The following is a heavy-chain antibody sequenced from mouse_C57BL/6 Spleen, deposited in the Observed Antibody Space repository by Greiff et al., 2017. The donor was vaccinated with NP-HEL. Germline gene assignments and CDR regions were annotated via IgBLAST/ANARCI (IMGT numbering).Heavy chain of an antibody. CDR3: AYGDYAMDY. D-gene: IGHD1-1*01. V-gene: IGHV1-72*01. CDR2: IDPNSGGT. Sequence: QVQLQQPGAELVQPGASVKLSCKASGYTFTSYWMHWVKQRPGRGLEWIGRIDPNSGGTKYNETVTSKATLTVDKPASAAYLQLSSLTSEDSAGYYCAYGDYAMDYWGQGTSGTVSS. J-gene: IGHJ4*01. CDR1: GYTFTSYW.